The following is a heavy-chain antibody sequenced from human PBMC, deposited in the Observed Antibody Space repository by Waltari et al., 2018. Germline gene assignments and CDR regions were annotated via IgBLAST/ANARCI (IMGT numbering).Heavy chain of an antibody. D-gene: IGHD2-21*02. CDR2: INPCGYV. CDR1: GFIFRDYE. V-gene: IGHV3-48*03. Sequence: EIQLVESGGGLVQPGGSLRLSCEVSGFIFRDYEMNWVRQAPGKGLVCVAIINPCGYVIYAESVKGRFTISRDNSKSSLFLQMNSLRGEDTAVYFCARGRVGDGDCLDSWGQGTLVTVSS. CDR3: ARGRVGDGDCLDS. J-gene: IGHJ5*01.